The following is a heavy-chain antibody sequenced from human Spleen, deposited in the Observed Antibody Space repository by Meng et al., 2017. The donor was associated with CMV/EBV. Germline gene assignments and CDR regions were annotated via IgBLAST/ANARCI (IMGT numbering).Heavy chain of an antibody. J-gene: IGHJ4*02. CDR2: IYYSANI. V-gene: IGHV4-61*01. CDR1: GASVDTGSYY. CDR3: AGGGLEYYFDY. Sequence: SETLSLTCTISGASVDTGSYYWSWIRQTPGKGLEWIGYIYYSANIDTNPSLGSRVTMSRDTSKNQFSLKRDFVTAADTAVYYCAGGGLEYYFDYWGQGTLVTVSS. D-gene: IGHD3-3*01.